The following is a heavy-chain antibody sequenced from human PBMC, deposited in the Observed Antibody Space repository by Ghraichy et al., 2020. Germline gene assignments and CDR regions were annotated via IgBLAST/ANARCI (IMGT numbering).Heavy chain of an antibody. CDR2: IDSDGTNT. CDR1: GFTFSNYW. V-gene: IGHV3-74*01. CDR3: ARGGASHGFDI. D-gene: IGHD2-2*01. J-gene: IGHJ3*02. Sequence: GGSLRLSCAASGFTFSNYWMHWVRQPPGKGLVWVSRIDSDGTNTIYADSVKGRFTVSRDNARNTLYLQMNSLRAEDTALYYCARGGASHGFDIWCQGTMVTVSS.